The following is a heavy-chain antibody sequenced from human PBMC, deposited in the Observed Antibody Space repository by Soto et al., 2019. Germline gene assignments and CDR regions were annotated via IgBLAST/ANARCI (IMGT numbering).Heavy chain of an antibody. CDR3: AKAPPTYDFPYYFDS. V-gene: IGHV3-53*01. Sequence: GGSLRLSCAPSGFTVSSHYMSWVRQAPGKGLEWVSVINSGGSTYYADSVKGRFTISRDHSRNTLYLQMNSLRVEDTAVYYCAKAPPTYDFPYYFDSWGQGTLVTVSS. CDR1: GFTVSSHY. D-gene: IGHD3-3*01. J-gene: IGHJ4*02. CDR2: INSGGST.